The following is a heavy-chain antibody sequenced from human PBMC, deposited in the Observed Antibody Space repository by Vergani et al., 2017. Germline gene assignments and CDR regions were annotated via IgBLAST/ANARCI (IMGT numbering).Heavy chain of an antibody. V-gene: IGHV4-39*01. Sequence: QLQLQESGPGLVKPSETLSLTCTVSGGSISSSSYYWGWIRQPPGKGLEWIGSIYYSGSTYYNPSLKSRVTISVDTSKNQFSLKLSSVTAADTAVYYCARRWFGELLSYYFDYWGQGTLVTVSS. D-gene: IGHD3-10*01. CDR2: IYYSGST. CDR1: GGSISSSSYY. CDR3: ARRWFGELLSYYFDY. J-gene: IGHJ4*02.